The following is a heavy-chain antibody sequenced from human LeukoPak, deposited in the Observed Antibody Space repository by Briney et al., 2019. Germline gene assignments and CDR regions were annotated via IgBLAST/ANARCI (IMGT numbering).Heavy chain of an antibody. D-gene: IGHD2-15*01. Sequence: GASVKVSCKASGYTFTGYYIHWVRQAPGQGLAWMGWISAYNGNTNYAQKLQGRVTMTTDTSTSTAYMELRSLRSDDTAVYYCAREAVGYCSGGSCSHTSDYWGQGTLVTVSS. V-gene: IGHV1-18*04. CDR3: AREAVGYCSGGSCSHTSDY. J-gene: IGHJ4*02. CDR2: ISAYNGNT. CDR1: GYTFTGYY.